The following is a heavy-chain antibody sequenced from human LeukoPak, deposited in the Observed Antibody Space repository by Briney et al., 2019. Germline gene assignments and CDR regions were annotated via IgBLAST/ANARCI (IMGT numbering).Heavy chain of an antibody. Sequence: GASVKVSCKASGYTFTGYYMHWVRQAPGQGLEWMGWINPNSGGTNYAQKFQGRVTMTRDTSISTAYMELSRLRSDDTAVYYCASPPLQWLVGSAEPTGPYYMDVWGKGTTVTVSS. V-gene: IGHV1-2*02. J-gene: IGHJ6*03. CDR1: GYTFTGYY. D-gene: IGHD6-19*01. CDR3: ASPPLQWLVGSAEPTGPYYMDV. CDR2: INPNSGGT.